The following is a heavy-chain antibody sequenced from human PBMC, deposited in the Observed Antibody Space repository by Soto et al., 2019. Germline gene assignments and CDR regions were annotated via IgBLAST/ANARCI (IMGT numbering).Heavy chain of an antibody. CDR2: ISSVGTNI. Sequence: PGGSLRLSCAASGFIFSNFNMIWVRQAPGKGLEWVSFISSVGTNINYADSVKGRFTISRDNAKNSLYLQMNSLRAEDTAVYYCAKAPGATAGTRVNYWGQGTLVTVSS. J-gene: IGHJ4*02. CDR3: AKAPGATAGTRVNY. CDR1: GFIFSNFN. D-gene: IGHD6-13*01. V-gene: IGHV3-21*01.